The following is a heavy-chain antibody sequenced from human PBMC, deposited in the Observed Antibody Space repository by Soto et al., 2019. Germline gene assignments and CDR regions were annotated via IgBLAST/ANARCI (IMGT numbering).Heavy chain of an antibody. V-gene: IGHV3-30-3*01. Sequence: GSLRLSCAASGFSFSTYAMYWVRQAPGKGLEWVAVISYDGSKKYYADYVKGRFTISRDNSKNTLYLQMNSLRAEDTAMYYCARDSKEVQLWLPYFDYWGQGTLVTVSS. CDR2: ISYDGSKK. J-gene: IGHJ4*02. CDR1: GFSFSTYA. CDR3: ARDSKEVQLWLPYFDY. D-gene: IGHD5-18*01.